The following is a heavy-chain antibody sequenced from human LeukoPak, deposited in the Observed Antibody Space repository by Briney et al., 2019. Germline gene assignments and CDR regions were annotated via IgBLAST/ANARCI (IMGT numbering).Heavy chain of an antibody. D-gene: IGHD2-2*02. J-gene: IGHJ4*02. CDR3: ARAAGYCSSTSCYIFDY. CDR2: ISAYNGNT. Sequence: ASVKVSCKASGYTFTSYGISWVRQAPGQGLEWMGWISAYNGNTNYAQKLQGRVTMTTDTSTSTAYMELRSLRSDGTAVYYCARAAGYCSSTSCYIFDYWGQGTLVTVSS. V-gene: IGHV1-18*01. CDR1: GYTFTSYG.